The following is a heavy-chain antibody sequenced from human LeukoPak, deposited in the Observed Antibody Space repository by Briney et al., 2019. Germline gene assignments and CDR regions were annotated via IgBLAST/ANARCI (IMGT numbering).Heavy chain of an antibody. CDR3: ARDLWGYPFDY. V-gene: IGHV3-21*01. J-gene: IGHJ4*02. CDR1: GFTFSSYS. CDR2: ISSSSSYI. D-gene: IGHD3-16*02. Sequence: GGSLRLSCAASGFTFSSYSMNWVRQAPGKGLEWVSSISSSSSYIYYADSVKGRFTISRGNAKNSLYLQMNSLRAEDTAVYYCARDLWGYPFDYWGQGTLVTVSS.